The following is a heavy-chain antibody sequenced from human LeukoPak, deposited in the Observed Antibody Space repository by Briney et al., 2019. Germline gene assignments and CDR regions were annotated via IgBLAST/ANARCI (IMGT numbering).Heavy chain of an antibody. J-gene: IGHJ4*02. CDR2: FDPDDGET. D-gene: IGHD1-26*01. CDR3: AAGTSGSYYVGIVRPIDY. V-gene: IGHV1-24*01. Sequence: ASVKVSCKVSGYTLTELHIHWVRQAPGKGLEWMGGFDPDDGETVYAQMFQGRVTMTEDTSSDTASMELSSLRSEYTAVYYCAAGTSGSYYVGIVRPIDYWGQGTLVTVSS. CDR1: GYTLTELH.